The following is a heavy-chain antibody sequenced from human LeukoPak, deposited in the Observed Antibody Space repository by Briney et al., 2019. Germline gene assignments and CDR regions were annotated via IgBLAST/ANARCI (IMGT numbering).Heavy chain of an antibody. CDR1: GGSISSSSYY. D-gene: IGHD6-13*01. V-gene: IGHV4-39*01. CDR3: ARHEYSSSWFFDY. J-gene: IGHJ4*02. CDR2: IYYSGST. Sequence: SEILSLTCTVSGGSISSSSYYWGWIRQPPGKGLEWIGSIYYSGSTYYNPSLKSRVTISVDTSKNQFSLKLSSVTAADTAVYYCARHEYSSSWFFDYWGQGTLVTVSS.